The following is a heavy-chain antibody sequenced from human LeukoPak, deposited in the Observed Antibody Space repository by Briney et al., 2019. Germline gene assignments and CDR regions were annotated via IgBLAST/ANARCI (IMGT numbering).Heavy chain of an antibody. D-gene: IGHD1-1*01. CDR3: ARHRWDGTYNFDF. V-gene: IGHV4-39*01. J-gene: IGHJ4*02. CDR1: GDSISSSSYY. Sequence: SETLSLTCTVSGDSISSSSYYRGWIRQPPGMGLEWIGSIYNNGRTFTNPSLKSRATISVDTSKNQFSLKLSSVTAADTAMYYCARHRWDGTYNFDFWGQGTLVPVSS. CDR2: IYNNGRT.